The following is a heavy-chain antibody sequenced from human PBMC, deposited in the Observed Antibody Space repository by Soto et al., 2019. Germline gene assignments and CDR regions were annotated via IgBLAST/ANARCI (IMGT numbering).Heavy chain of an antibody. J-gene: IGHJ2*01. CDR2: IYYSGST. CDR1: GGSISSYY. Sequence: QVQLQESGPGLVKPSETLSLTCTVSGGSISSYYWSWIRQPPGKGLEWIGYIYYSGSTNYNPSLKSRVTISVDTSKNQFSLKLSSVTAADTAMYYCARLLTFGGVIVSYWYFDLWGRGTLVTVSS. D-gene: IGHD3-16*02. V-gene: IGHV4-59*01. CDR3: ARLLTFGGVIVSYWYFDL.